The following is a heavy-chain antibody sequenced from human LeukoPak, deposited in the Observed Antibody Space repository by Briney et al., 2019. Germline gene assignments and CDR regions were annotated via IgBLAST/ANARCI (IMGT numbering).Heavy chain of an antibody. J-gene: IGHJ5*02. CDR2: IYTSGIT. Sequence: SETLSLTCTVSGGSISSGSYYWSWIRQPAGKGLEWIGRIYTSGITNYNPSLKSRVTISVDTSKNQFSLKLSSVTAADTPVYYCSRESGIAVAGIYWFDPWGQGTLVTVSS. V-gene: IGHV4-61*02. CDR3: SRESGIAVAGIYWFDP. D-gene: IGHD6-19*01. CDR1: GGSISSGSYY.